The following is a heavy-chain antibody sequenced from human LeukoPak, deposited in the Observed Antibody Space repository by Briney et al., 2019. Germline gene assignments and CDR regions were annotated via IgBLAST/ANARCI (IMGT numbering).Heavy chain of an antibody. J-gene: IGHJ3*02. CDR3: TTDTPLEMATTNDAFDI. V-gene: IGHV3-15*01. Sequence: GGSLRLSCAASGFTFSNAWMSWVRQAPGKGLEWVGRIKSKTDGGTTDYAAPVKGRFTISRDDSKNTLYLQMNSLKTEDTAVYYCTTDTPLEMATTNDAFDIWGQGTMVTVSS. CDR1: GFTFSNAW. CDR2: IKSKTDGGTT. D-gene: IGHD5-24*01.